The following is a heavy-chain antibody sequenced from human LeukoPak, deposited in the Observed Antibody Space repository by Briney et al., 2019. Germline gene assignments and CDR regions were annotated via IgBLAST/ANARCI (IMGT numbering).Heavy chain of an antibody. D-gene: IGHD4-17*01. CDR1: GFTFSNYA. Sequence: GGSLRLSCAASGFTFSNYAMNWVRQAPGKGLEWVSVISAGGGSAYYPDSVKGRFTISRDNSENTLYVQMNSLRAEDTALYYCARNPYGDYYFDYWGLGTLVTVSS. V-gene: IGHV3-23*01. CDR3: ARNPYGDYYFDY. CDR2: ISAGGGSA. J-gene: IGHJ4*02.